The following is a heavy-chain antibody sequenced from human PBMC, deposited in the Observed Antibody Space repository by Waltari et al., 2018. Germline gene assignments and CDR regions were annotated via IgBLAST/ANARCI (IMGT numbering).Heavy chain of an antibody. V-gene: IGHV4-39*01. CDR1: GGSISSSSYY. CDR2: IYYSGAH. Sequence: QLQLQESGPGLVKPSETLSLTCTVSGGSISSSSYYWGWIRQPPGKGLEWIVSIYYSGAHDYNPSLKSRVTISVDTSKNQFSRKLSSVTAADTAVYYCARLRPYYYDSSGYYDAFDIWGQGTMVTVSS. J-gene: IGHJ3*02. D-gene: IGHD3-22*01. CDR3: ARLRPYYYDSSGYYDAFDI.